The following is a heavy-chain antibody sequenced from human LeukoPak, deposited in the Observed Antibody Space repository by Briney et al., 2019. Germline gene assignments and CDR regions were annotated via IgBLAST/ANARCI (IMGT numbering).Heavy chain of an antibody. Sequence: PGGSLRLSCAASRFTFSSYSMNWVRQAPGRGLEWVANIKEDGSEKYYVDSVKGRFTISRDNAKNSLYLQMNSLRAEDTAVYYCARATASNWFDPWGQGTLVTVSS. V-gene: IGHV3-7*01. D-gene: IGHD2-21*01. CDR1: RFTFSSYS. J-gene: IGHJ5*02. CDR2: IKEDGSEK. CDR3: ARATASNWFDP.